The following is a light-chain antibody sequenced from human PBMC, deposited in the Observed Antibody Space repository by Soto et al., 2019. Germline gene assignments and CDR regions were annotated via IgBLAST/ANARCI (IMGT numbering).Light chain of an antibody. CDR1: QSISNW. CDR2: AAS. V-gene: IGKV1-39*01. Sequence: DIEMTQSPSTLSANVGDRVTITRRASQSISNWLAWYQQRPGKAPKLLIYAASSLQSGVPSRFSGSGSGTDFTLTISSLQPEDFATYYCQQSYSTPPITFGQGTRLEIK. CDR3: QQSYSTPPIT. J-gene: IGKJ5*01.